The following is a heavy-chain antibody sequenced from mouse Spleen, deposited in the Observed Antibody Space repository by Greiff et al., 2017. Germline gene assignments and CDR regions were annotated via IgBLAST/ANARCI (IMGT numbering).Heavy chain of an antibody. CDR2: IDPSNSET. V-gene: IGHV1S127*01. J-gene: IGHJ3*01. CDR3: TRWAFYYDYDDGAWFAY. CDR1: GYTFTSYW. Sequence: VKLQESGPELVRPGTSVKMSCKASGYTFTSYWMHWVKQRPGQGLEWIGMIDPSNSETRLNQKFNDKATLNVDKSSNTAYMQLSSLTSEDSAVYYCTRWAFYYDYDDGAWFAYWGQGTLVTVSA. D-gene: IGHD2-4*01.